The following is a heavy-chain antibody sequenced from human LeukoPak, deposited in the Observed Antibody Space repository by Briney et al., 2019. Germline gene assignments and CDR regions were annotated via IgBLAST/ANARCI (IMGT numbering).Heavy chain of an antibody. CDR1: GFTFSSYA. CDR3: ARAPHYSNYGPYYYGMDV. V-gene: IGHV3-23*01. D-gene: IGHD4-11*01. CDR2: ISGSGGST. J-gene: IGHJ6*02. Sequence: GGSLRLSCAASGFTFSSYAMSWVRQAPGKGLEWVSAISGSGGSTYYADSVKGRFTISRDNAKNSLYLQMNSLRAEDTAVYYCARAPHYSNYGPYYYGMDVWGQGTTVTVSS.